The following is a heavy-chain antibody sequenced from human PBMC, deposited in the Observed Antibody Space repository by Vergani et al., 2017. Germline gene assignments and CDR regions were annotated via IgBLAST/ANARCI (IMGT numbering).Heavy chain of an antibody. CDR2: IYYSGST. Sequence: QVQLQESGPGLVKPSQTLSLTCTVSGGSISRGGYYWSWIRQHPGKGLEWIGYIYYSGSTYYNPSPKSRFTISVDTSRNPFSLKLSSVTAAATAVYYCARTIEYAPSGMDVWGQGTTVTVSS. V-gene: IGHV4-31*03. D-gene: IGHD2-2*01. J-gene: IGHJ6*02. CDR1: GGSISRGGYY. CDR3: ARTIEYAPSGMDV.